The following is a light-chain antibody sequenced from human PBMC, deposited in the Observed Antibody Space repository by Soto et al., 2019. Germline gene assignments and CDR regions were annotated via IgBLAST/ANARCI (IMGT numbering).Light chain of an antibody. V-gene: IGKV3-15*01. J-gene: IGKJ5*01. CDR3: QQYNSWPPIT. Sequence: EIVMTQSPGTLSVSPGEGATLFCRASQSVRTKLAWYQQRAGQAPRLPMYGASTRATGIPDRFSGSGSGTEFTLTISSLQSEDFAVYYCQQYNSWPPITFGQGTRLEIK. CDR1: QSVRTK. CDR2: GAS.